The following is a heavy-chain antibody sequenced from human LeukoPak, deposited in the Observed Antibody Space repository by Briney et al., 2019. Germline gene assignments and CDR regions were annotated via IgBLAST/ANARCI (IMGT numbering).Heavy chain of an antibody. CDR3: AKRSTVTRYAFDI. D-gene: IGHD4-23*01. CDR1: GSTFTTYW. Sequence: GASLQISCKGSGSTFTTYWIGWVRQLPGKGVEWMGIIYPGDSETRDSPSFQGQVTISVDKSISTAYLQWSRLQASDTAIYYCAKRSTVTRYAFDIWGQGTMVTVSS. V-gene: IGHV5-51*01. CDR2: IYPGDSET. J-gene: IGHJ3*02.